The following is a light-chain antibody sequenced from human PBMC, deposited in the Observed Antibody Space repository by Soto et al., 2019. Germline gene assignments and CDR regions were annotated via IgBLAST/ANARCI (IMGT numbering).Light chain of an antibody. CDR3: SSYTRSSTHV. J-gene: IGLJ1*01. Sequence: QSALTQPASVSGSPGQSITISCTGTSSDVGAYNFVSWYQQHPGKVPKLMIFDVSSRPSGVSDRFSGSKSGNTASLTISVLQAEDEGDYYCSSYTRSSTHVFGSGTKLTVL. V-gene: IGLV2-14*03. CDR1: SSDVGAYNF. CDR2: DVS.